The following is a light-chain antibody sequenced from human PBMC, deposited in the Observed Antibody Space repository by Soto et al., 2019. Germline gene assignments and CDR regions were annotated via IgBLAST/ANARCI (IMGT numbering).Light chain of an antibody. CDR3: CSYAGGHTSLL. J-gene: IGLJ2*01. V-gene: IGLV2-11*01. Sequence: QSALTQPRSVSGSPGQSVTISCTGTSSDVGGYNYVSWYQQHPGTVPKLMIYDVSNRPSGVPDLFSGSKSGNTASLTISGLQAEDEADYYCCSYAGGHTSLLFGGGTKVTVL. CDR2: DVS. CDR1: SSDVGGYNY.